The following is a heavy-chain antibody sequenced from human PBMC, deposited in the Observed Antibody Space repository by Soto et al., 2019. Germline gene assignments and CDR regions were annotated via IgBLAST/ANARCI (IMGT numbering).Heavy chain of an antibody. CDR3: AKPSNPHLMVYADY. J-gene: IGHJ4*02. V-gene: IGHV3-23*01. CDR2: ISGSGGST. Sequence: EVQLLESGGGLVQPGGSLRLSCAASGFTFSSYAMSWVRQAPGKGLEWVSAISGSGGSTYYADSVKGRFTISRDNSKNTLYLQVNSLRAEDTAVYYCAKPSNPHLMVYADYWGQGTLVTVSS. CDR1: GFTFSSYA. D-gene: IGHD2-8*01.